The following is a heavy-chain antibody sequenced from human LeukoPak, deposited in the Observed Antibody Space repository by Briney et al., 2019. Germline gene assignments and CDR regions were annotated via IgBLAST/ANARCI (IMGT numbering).Heavy chain of an antibody. CDR3: ARVDLYSSSWRASNWFDP. J-gene: IGHJ5*02. Sequence: SETLSLTCTVSGGSISSYHWSWIRQPPGKGLEWIGYIYYSGSTYYNPSLKSRVTISVDTSKNQFSLKLSSVTAADTAVYYCARVDLYSSSWRASNWFDPWGQGTLVTVSS. CDR1: GGSISSYH. V-gene: IGHV4-59*08. CDR2: IYYSGST. D-gene: IGHD6-13*01.